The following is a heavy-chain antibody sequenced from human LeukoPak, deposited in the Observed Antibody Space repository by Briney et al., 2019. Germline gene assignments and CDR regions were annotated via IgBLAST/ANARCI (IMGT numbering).Heavy chain of an antibody. CDR2: ISSSSSTI. CDR1: GFTFSSYS. CDR3: ARDRWELLAFDI. D-gene: IGHD1-26*01. Sequence: PGGSLRLSCAASGFTFSSYSMNWVRQAPGKGMEWVSYISSSSSTIYYADSVKGRFTISRDNAKNSLYLQMNSLRAEDTAVYYCARDRWELLAFDIWGQGTMVTVSS. V-gene: IGHV3-48*01. J-gene: IGHJ3*02.